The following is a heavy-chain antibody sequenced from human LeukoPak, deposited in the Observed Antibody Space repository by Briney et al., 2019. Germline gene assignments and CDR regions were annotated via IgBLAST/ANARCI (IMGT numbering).Heavy chain of an antibody. Sequence: SETLPLTCTVSGGSISSYYWSWIRQPAGKGLEWIGRIYTSGSTNYNPSLKSRVTMSVDTSKNQFSLKLSSVTAADTAVYYCARGGGRIAAAGIRRLGAFDIWGQGTMVTVSS. J-gene: IGHJ3*02. D-gene: IGHD6-13*01. V-gene: IGHV4-4*07. CDR3: ARGGGRIAAAGIRRLGAFDI. CDR2: IYTSGST. CDR1: GGSISSYY.